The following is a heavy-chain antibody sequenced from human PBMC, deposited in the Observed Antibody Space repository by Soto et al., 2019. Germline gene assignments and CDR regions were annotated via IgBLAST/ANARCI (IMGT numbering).Heavy chain of an antibody. J-gene: IGHJ3*02. CDR3: ARECGGDCYYGAFDI. CDR1: GFTFSSYA. V-gene: IGHV3-30-3*01. CDR2: ISYDGSNK. Sequence: PGGSLRLSCAASGFTFSSYAMHWVRQAPGKGLEWVAVISYDGSNKYYAGSVKGRFTISRDNSKNTLYLQMNSLRAEDTAVYYCARECGGDCYYGAFDIWGQGTMVTVSS. D-gene: IGHD2-21*02.